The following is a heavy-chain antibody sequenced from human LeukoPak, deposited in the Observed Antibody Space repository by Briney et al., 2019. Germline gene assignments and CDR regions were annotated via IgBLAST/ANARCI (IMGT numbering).Heavy chain of an antibody. CDR2: ISSSSSYI. CDR1: GFTFSSYA. Sequence: GGSLRLSCAASGFTFSSYAMHWVRQAPGKGLGWVSSISSSSSYIYYADSVKGRFTISRDNAKNSLYLQMNSLRPEDTAVYYCASEPGLSRGAVYAMDVWGQGTTVTVSS. CDR3: ASEPGLSRGAVYAMDV. V-gene: IGHV3-21*01. D-gene: IGHD3-22*01. J-gene: IGHJ6*02.